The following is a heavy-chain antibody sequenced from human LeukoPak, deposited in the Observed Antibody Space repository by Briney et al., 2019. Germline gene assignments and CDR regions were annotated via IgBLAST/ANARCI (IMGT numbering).Heavy chain of an antibody. CDR1: GFTFSSYG. V-gene: IGHV3-30*18. Sequence: GGSLRLSCAASGFTFSSYGMHWVRQAPGKGLEWVAVTSYDGSNKFYADSVKGRFTVSRDHSKNTLYLQMNSLRAEDTAVYYCAKDRGLITMVRGVYFDYWGQGTLVTVSS. J-gene: IGHJ4*02. CDR2: TSYDGSNK. CDR3: AKDRGLITMVRGVYFDY. D-gene: IGHD3-10*01.